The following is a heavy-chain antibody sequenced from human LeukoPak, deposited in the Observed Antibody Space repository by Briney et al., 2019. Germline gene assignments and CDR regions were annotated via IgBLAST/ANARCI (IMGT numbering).Heavy chain of an antibody. J-gene: IGHJ3*02. V-gene: IGHV3-7*01. CDR2: IKQEGSEK. Sequence: GGSLRLCCAAFGFTFSSYWMSWVRQAPGKGLEWVANIKQEGSEKYYVDSVKGRFTISRDNAKNSLYLQMNSLRAEDTAVYYCANSRAGSIDAFDIWGQGTMVTVSS. CDR3: ANSRAGSIDAFDI. CDR1: GFTFSSYW.